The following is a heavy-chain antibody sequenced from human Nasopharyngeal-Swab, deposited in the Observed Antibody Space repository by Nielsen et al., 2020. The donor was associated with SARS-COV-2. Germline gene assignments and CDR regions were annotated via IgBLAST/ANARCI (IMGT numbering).Heavy chain of an antibody. CDR3: ARMTPLAVAGGSWFDP. J-gene: IGHJ5*02. Sequence: SETLSLTCAVYGGSFSGYYWSRIRQPPGKGLEWIGEINHSGSTNYNPSLKSRVTISVDTSKNQFSLKLSSVTAADTAVYYCARMTPLAVAGGSWFDPWGQGTLVTVSS. CDR1: GGSFSGYY. CDR2: INHSGST. D-gene: IGHD6-19*01. V-gene: IGHV4-34*01.